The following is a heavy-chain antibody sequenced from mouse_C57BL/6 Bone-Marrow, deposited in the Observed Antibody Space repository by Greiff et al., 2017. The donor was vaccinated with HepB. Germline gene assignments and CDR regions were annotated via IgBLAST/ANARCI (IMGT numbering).Heavy chain of an antibody. V-gene: IGHV1-42*01. J-gene: IGHJ2*01. CDR3: ARRGTIYYDYGGDY. D-gene: IGHD2-4*01. Sequence: EVQLQQSGPELVKPGASVKISCKASGYSFTGYYMNWVKQSPEKSLEWIGEINPSTGGTTYNQKFKAKATLTVDKSSSTAYMQLKSLTSEDSAVYYCARRGTIYYDYGGDYWGQGTTLTVSS. CDR2: INPSTGGT. CDR1: GYSFTGYY.